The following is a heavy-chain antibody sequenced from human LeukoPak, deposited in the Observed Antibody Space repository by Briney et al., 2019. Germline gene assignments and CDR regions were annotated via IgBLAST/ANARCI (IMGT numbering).Heavy chain of an antibody. CDR2: ISTSSSDI. D-gene: IGHD6-6*01. CDR3: ARDPEFRSSAGLDY. J-gene: IGHJ4*02. V-gene: IGHV3-21*06. Sequence: PGGSLRLSCAASGFTFTSYSMSWVRQAPGKGLEWVSFISTSSSDISYADSVKGRFTISRDNAKNSVYLQMNSLRAEDTAVYYCARDPEFRSSAGLDYWGQGTLVTVSS. CDR1: GFTFTSYS.